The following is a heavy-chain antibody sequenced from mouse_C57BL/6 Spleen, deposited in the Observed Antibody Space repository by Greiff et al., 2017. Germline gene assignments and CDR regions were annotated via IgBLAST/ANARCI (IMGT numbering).Heavy chain of an antibody. V-gene: IGHV1-42*01. CDR2: INPSTGGT. CDR1: GYSFTGYY. J-gene: IGHJ2*01. D-gene: IGHD2-1*01. Sequence: VQLKQSGPELVKPGASVKISCKASGYSFTGYYMNWVKQSPEKSLEWIGEINPSTGGTTYNQKFKAKATLTVDKSSSTAYMQLKSLTSEDSAVYYCARGDGNYDYWGQGTTLTVSS. CDR3: ARGDGNYDY.